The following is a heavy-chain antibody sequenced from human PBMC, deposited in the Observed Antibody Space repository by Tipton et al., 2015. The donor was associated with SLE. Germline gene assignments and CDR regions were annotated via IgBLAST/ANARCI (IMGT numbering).Heavy chain of an antibody. J-gene: IGHJ4*02. CDR1: GGSISSYY. D-gene: IGHD6-13*01. CDR2: IYYSGST. V-gene: IGHV4-59*01. CDR3: ARESSWDPLFDY. Sequence: TLSLTCTVSGGSISSYYWSWIRQPPGKGLEWIGYIYYSGSTNYNPSLKSRVTISVDTSKNHFSLKLSSVTAADPAVYYCARESSWDPLFDYWGQGTLVTVSS.